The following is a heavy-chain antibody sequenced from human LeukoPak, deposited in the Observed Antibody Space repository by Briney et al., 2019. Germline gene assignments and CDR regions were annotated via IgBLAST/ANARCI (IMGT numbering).Heavy chain of an antibody. D-gene: IGHD1-26*01. CDR2: IYYSGST. V-gene: IGHV4-59*12. J-gene: IGHJ2*01. CDR1: GGSISSYY. CDR3: ARDVGSGSSWYFDL. Sequence: SETLSLTCTVSGGSISSYYWSWIRQPPGKGLGWIGYIYYSGSTNYNPSLKSRVTISVDTSKNQFSLKLSSVTAADTAVYYCARDVGSGSSWYFDLWGRGTLVTVSS.